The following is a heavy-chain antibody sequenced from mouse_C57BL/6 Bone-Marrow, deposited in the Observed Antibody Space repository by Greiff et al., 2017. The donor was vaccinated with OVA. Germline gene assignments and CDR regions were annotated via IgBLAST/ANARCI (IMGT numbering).Heavy chain of an antibody. CDR2: ISSGGSYT. D-gene: IGHD2-2*01. CDR1: GFTFSSYG. CDR3: GRRMLTTGNYYAMDY. Sequence: EVKLMESGGDLVKPGGSLKLSCAASGFTFSSYGMSWVRQTPDKRLEWVATISSGGSYTYYPDSVKGRFTISRDNAKNTLYLQMSSLKSEDTAMYYCGRRMLTTGNYYAMDYWGQGTSVTVSS. J-gene: IGHJ4*01. V-gene: IGHV5-6*02.